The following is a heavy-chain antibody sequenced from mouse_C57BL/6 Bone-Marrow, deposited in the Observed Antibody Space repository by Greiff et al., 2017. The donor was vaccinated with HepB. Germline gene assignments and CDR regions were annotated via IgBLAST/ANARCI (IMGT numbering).Heavy chain of an antibody. CDR2: IDPENGDT. CDR1: GFNIKDDY. CDR3: TTEGYYYGGYFDV. J-gene: IGHJ1*03. D-gene: IGHD1-1*01. V-gene: IGHV14-4*01. Sequence: VQLQQSGAELVRPGASVKLSCTASGFNIKDDYMHWVKQRPEQGLEGIGWIDPENGDTEYASKFQGKAPITADTSSNTAYLQLSRLTSEDTAVYYCTTEGYYYGGYFDVWGTGTTVTVSS.